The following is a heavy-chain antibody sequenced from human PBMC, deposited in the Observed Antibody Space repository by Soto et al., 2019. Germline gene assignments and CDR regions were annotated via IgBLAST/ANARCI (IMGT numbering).Heavy chain of an antibody. V-gene: IGHV4-39*01. D-gene: IGHD3-22*01. CDR3: ARVSTYYYDSSRAFDI. CDR2: IYYSGST. CDR1: GGSISSSSYY. Sequence: PSETLSLTCTVSGGSISSSSYYWGWIRQPPGKGLEWIGSIYYSGSTYYNPSLKSRVTISVDTSKNQFSLKLSSVTAADTAVYYCARVSTYYYDSSRAFDIWGQGTMVTVSS. J-gene: IGHJ3*02.